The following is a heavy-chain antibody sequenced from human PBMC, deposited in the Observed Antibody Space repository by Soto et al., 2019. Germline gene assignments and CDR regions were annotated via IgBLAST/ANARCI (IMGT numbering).Heavy chain of an antibody. D-gene: IGHD4-4*01. CDR3: ATRGYSNSGAYYYYGMDV. Sequence: KPSETLSLTCAVSGGSISSGGYSWSWIRQPPGKGLEWIGYIYQSGSTYYNPSLKSRVTISVDRSRNQFSLKLSSVTAADTAVYFCATRGYSNSGAYYYYGMDVWGRGTRVTVSS. V-gene: IGHV4-30-2*01. CDR1: GGSISSGGYS. CDR2: IYQSGST. J-gene: IGHJ6*02.